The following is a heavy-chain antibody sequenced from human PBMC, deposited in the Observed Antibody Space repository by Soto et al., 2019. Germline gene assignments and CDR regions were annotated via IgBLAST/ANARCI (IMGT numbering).Heavy chain of an antibody. CDR1: GGSISSYY. D-gene: IGHD3-10*01. CDR2: IYYSGST. CDR3: ASSLWFGEFTFDY. J-gene: IGHJ4*02. Sequence: PSETLSLTCTVSGGSISSYYWSWIRQPPGKGLEWIGYIYYSGSTNYNPSLKSRVTISVDTSKNQFSLKLSSVTAADTAVYYCASSLWFGEFTFDYWGQGTLVTVSS. V-gene: IGHV4-59*01.